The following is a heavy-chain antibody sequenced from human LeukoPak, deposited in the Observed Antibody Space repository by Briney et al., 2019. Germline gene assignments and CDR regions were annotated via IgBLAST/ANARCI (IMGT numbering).Heavy chain of an antibody. V-gene: IGHV4-30-4*08. D-gene: IGHD2-15*01. CDR3: ARGSARGWWYIDY. CDR2: IYYSGST. J-gene: IGHJ4*02. CDR1: GGSVSSGDYY. Sequence: SQTLSLTCTVSGGSVSSGDYYWSWIRQPPGKGLEWIGYIYYSGSTYYNPSLKSRVTISVDTSKNQFSLKLSSVTAADTAVYYCARGSARGWWYIDYWGQETLVTVSS.